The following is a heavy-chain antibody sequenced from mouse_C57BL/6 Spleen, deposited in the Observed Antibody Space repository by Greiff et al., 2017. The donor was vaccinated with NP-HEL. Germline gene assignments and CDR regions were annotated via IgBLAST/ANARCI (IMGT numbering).Heavy chain of an antibody. CDR2: IYPRSGNT. J-gene: IGHJ3*01. CDR1: GYTFTSYG. V-gene: IGHV1-81*01. D-gene: IGHD2-4*01. Sequence: VQLQQSGAELARPGASVKLSCKASGYTFTSYGISWVKQRTGQGLEWIGEIYPRSGNTYYNEKFKGKATLTADKSSSTAYMELRSLTSEDSAVYFCARHDYDGAYWGQGTLVTVSA. CDR3: ARHDYDGAY.